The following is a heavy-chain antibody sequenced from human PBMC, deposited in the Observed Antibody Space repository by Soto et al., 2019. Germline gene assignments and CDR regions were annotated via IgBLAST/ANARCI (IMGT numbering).Heavy chain of an antibody. CDR3: ARVLEWELRFYYYYGMDV. Sequence: GASGKVSCKASGGTFSSYAISWVRQAPGQGLEWMGGIIPIFGTANYAQKFQGRVTITADESTSTAYMELSSLRSEDTAVYYCARVLEWELRFYYYYGMDVWGQGTTVTVSS. CDR1: GGTFSSYA. D-gene: IGHD1-26*01. J-gene: IGHJ6*02. CDR2: IIPIFGTA. V-gene: IGHV1-69*13.